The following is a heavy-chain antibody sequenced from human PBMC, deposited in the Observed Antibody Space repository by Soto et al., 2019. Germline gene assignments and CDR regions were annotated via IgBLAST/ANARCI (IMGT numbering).Heavy chain of an antibody. D-gene: IGHD3-22*01. CDR3: AKAGGTYYYDSSGYHTGLYYFDY. CDR2: ISGSGGST. CDR1: GFTFSSYA. Sequence: GVLRLSCAASGFTFSSYAMSWVRQAPGKGLEWVSAISGSGGSTYYADSVKGRFTISRDNSKNTLYLQMNSLRAEDTAVYYCAKAGGTYYYDSSGYHTGLYYFDYWGQGTLVTVSS. J-gene: IGHJ4*02. V-gene: IGHV3-23*01.